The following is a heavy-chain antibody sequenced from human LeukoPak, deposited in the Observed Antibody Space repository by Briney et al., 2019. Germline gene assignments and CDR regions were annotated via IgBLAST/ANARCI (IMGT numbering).Heavy chain of an antibody. D-gene: IGHD2-2*01. CDR2: ITSSAAST. CDR1: DFTFSSYA. J-gene: IGHJ6*03. Sequence: PGGSLRLSCAASDFTFSSYAMSWVRQAPGKGLEWVAAITSSAASTYFADSVKGRFTISRDNTKYTLYLQMSSLRAEDTAVYYCAKHWSYCSTTSCFFNYYYYYMDVWGKGTTVTVSS. CDR3: AKHWSYCSTTSCFFNYYYYYMDV. V-gene: IGHV3-23*01.